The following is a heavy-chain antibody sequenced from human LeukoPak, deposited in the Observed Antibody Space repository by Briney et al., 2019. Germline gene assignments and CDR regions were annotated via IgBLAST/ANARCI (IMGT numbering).Heavy chain of an antibody. CDR1: GFSFSDYF. J-gene: IGHJ6*02. CDR3: ARELAAAGYEAWGYYSYAMDV. V-gene: IGHV3-11*01. Sequence: GGSLRLSCAASGFSFSDYFMTWIRQAPGKGLEWVSYISSSGSTIHYADSVKGRFTISRDNAKNSLYLQMNSLRAEDTAVYYCARELAAAGYEAWGYYSYAMDVWGQGTTVTVSS. D-gene: IGHD6-13*01. CDR2: ISSSGSTI.